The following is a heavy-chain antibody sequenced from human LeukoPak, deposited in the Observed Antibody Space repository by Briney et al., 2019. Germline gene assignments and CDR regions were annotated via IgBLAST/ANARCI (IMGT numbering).Heavy chain of an antibody. D-gene: IGHD3-9*01. J-gene: IGHJ3*02. CDR1: GDSISSGDYY. Sequence: PSETLSLTCTVSGDSISSGDYYWSWIRQPAGKGLEWIGRISSSGSTNYNPSLKSRVTISVDTSKNQFSLKLSSVTAADTAVYYCARPIPIAYYDILTGLNAFDIWGQGTMVTVSS. CDR3: ARPIPIAYYDILTGLNAFDI. V-gene: IGHV4-61*02. CDR2: ISSSGST.